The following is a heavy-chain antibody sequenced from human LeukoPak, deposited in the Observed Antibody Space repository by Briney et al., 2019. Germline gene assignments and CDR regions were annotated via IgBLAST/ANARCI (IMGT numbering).Heavy chain of an antibody. Sequence: GGSLRLSCAASGFSFSDHHMSWIRQAPGKGLEWVSYISSLGGTIYYADSVKGRFTISRDNAKDSLYLQMNSLRVEDTAVYYCARYSSGSYYVDYWGQGTLVTVSS. D-gene: IGHD1-26*01. CDR3: ARYSSGSYYVDY. J-gene: IGHJ4*02. V-gene: IGHV3-11*01. CDR2: ISSLGGTI. CDR1: GFSFSDHH.